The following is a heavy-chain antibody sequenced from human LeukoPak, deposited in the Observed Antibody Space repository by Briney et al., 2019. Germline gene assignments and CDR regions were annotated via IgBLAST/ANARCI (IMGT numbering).Heavy chain of an antibody. Sequence: GASVKVSCKASGGTFSSYAISWVRQAPGQGLEWMGRIIPILGIANYAQKFQGRVTITADKSTSTAYTELSSLRSEDTAVYYCARADDYGDYGPFDYWGQGTLVTVSS. CDR1: GGTFSSYA. CDR2: IIPILGIA. J-gene: IGHJ4*02. CDR3: ARADDYGDYGPFDY. D-gene: IGHD4-17*01. V-gene: IGHV1-69*04.